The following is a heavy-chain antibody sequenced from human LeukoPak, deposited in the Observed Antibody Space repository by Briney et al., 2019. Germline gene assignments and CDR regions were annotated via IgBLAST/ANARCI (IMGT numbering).Heavy chain of an antibody. Sequence: GGSLRLSCAASGFTFRTYTMNWVRQAPGKGLEWVSSISSSSSYIYYADSVKGRFTISRDNAKNSLYLQMNSLRAEDTAVYYCARVLGYDILTGYLYYFDYWGQGTLVTVSS. V-gene: IGHV3-21*01. D-gene: IGHD3-9*01. CDR2: ISSSSSYI. CDR1: GFTFRTYT. CDR3: ARVLGYDILTGYLYYFDY. J-gene: IGHJ4*02.